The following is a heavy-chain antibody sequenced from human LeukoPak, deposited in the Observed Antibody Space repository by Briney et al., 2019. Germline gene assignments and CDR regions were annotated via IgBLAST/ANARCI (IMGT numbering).Heavy chain of an antibody. CDR2: ISTSGTYI. V-gene: IGHV3-21*04. J-gene: IGHJ4*02. CDR3: AKGRSSSWYNLDY. Sequence: ETLSLTCTVSGGSISSSSYYWGWVRQAPGKGLEWLSSISTSGTYIYYADSVRGRFTISRDNAKNSLYLQMNSLRAEDTALYYCAKGRSSSWYNLDYWGQGTLVTVAS. D-gene: IGHD6-13*01. CDR1: GGSISSSSYY.